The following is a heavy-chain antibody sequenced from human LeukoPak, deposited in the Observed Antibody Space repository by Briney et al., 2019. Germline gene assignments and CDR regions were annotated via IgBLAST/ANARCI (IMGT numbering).Heavy chain of an antibody. CDR1: GGSFSGYY. D-gene: IGHD3-22*01. V-gene: IGHV4-34*01. J-gene: IGHJ3*02. Sequence: SETLSLTCAVYGGSFSGYYWSWIRQPPGKGLEWIGEINHSGSTNYNPSLKRRVTISVDTSKNQFSLKLSSVTAADTAVYYCARHYYYDSSGYHDAFDIWGQGTMVTVSS. CDR3: ARHYYYDSSGYHDAFDI. CDR2: INHSGST.